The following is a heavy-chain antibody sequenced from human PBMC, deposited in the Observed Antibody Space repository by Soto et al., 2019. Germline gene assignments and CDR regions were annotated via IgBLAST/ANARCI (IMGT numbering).Heavy chain of an antibody. CDR2: IYYTGTT. Sequence: PSETLSLTCNVTGYSIISGSYFWSWIRQPPGKALEWIGYIYYTGTTSYNPSLGGRVTISLDTSKTQFSLKLTSVTAADAAVYFCARDNPYNFQYSPAGWFDPWGPGISVTVSS. J-gene: IGHJ5*02. CDR1: GYSIISGSYF. D-gene: IGHD1-20*01. CDR3: ARDNPYNFQYSPAGWFDP. V-gene: IGHV4-61*01.